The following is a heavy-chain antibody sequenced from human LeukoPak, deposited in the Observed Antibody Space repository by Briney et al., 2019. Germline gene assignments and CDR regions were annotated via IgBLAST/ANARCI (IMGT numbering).Heavy chain of an antibody. J-gene: IGHJ5*02. CDR2: ISGIGDNT. D-gene: IGHD6-6*01. CDR1: GFTFSSYS. V-gene: IGHV3-23*01. CDR3: AKPPSRSSTGWFDP. Sequence: GGSLRLSCAASGFTFSSYSMNWVRQAPGEGLEWVSSISGIGDNTYYAASVKGRFTISRDNFQNTLYLQMNSLRAEDTAVYYCAKPPSRSSTGWFDPWGQGTLVTVSS.